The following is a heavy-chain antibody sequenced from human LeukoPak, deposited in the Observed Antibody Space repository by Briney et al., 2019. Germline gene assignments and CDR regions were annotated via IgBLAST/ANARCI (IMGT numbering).Heavy chain of an antibody. D-gene: IGHD6-6*01. CDR3: ARDSGQLVFDP. Sequence: SQTLSLTCAISGDSVSSNSAAWSWIRQSPSRGLEWPGRTYYRSKWYNDYAVSVKSRITINPDTSKNQFSLQLNSVTPKDTAVYYCARDSGQLVFDPWGQGTLVTVSS. CDR1: GDSVSSNSAA. V-gene: IGHV6-1*01. J-gene: IGHJ5*02. CDR2: TYYRSKWYN.